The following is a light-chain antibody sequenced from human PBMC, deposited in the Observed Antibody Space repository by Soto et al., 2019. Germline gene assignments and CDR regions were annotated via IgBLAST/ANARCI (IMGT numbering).Light chain of an antibody. CDR2: NNN. CDR1: SSNIGSNT. J-gene: IGLJ1*01. Sequence: QSVLTQPPSASGTPGQRVTISCSGSSSNIGSNTVNWYQQLPGTAPKLLIYNNNHRPSGVPDRFSGAKSGNSAALAIIGLQSEDEADYYCAAWDDSLNGLVFGTGTKLTVL. CDR3: AAWDDSLNGLV. V-gene: IGLV1-44*01.